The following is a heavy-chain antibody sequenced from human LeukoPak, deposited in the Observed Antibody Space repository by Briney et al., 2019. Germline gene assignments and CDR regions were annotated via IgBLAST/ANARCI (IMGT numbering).Heavy chain of an antibody. V-gene: IGHV1-18*01. CDR2: ISAYNGNT. D-gene: IGHD2-2*01. Sequence: ASVKVSCKASGYTFTSYGISWVRQAPGQGLEWMGWISAYNGNTNYAQKLQGRVTMTTDTSTRTAYMELRSLRSDDTAVYYCARDGPEFYYIVVVPAAPTGWFDPWGQGTLVTVSS. CDR1: GYTFTSYG. J-gene: IGHJ5*02. CDR3: ARDGPEFYYIVVVPAAPTGWFDP.